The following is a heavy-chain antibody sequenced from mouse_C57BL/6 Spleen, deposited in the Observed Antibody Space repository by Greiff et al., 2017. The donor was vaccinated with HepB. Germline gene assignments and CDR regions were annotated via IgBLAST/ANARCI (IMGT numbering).Heavy chain of an antibody. V-gene: IGHV1-15*01. D-gene: IGHD1-1*01. J-gene: IGHJ1*03. CDR2: IDPETGGT. CDR3: TRGYYYLTGYFDV. CDR1: GYTFTDYE. Sequence: QVQLQQSGAELVRPGASVTLSCKASGYTFTDYEMHWVKQTPVHGLEWIGAIDPETGGTAYNQKFKGKAILTADKSSSTAYMELRSLTSEDSAVYYCTRGYYYLTGYFDVWGTGTTVTVSS.